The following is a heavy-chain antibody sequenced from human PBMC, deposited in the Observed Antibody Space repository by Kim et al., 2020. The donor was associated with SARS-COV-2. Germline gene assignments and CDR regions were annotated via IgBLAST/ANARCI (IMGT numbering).Heavy chain of an antibody. CDR2: IRSKVNTYAT. CDR3: ARRGDYGGMDG. Sequence: GGSLRLSCAASGFTFSGSSMHWVRQASGKGLEWVGRIRSKVNTYATAYAASVKGRFTISRDDSKNTAFLQMNSLKTEDTAVYYCARRGDYGGMDGWGQGTSVTVS. CDR1: GFTFSGSS. V-gene: IGHV3-73*01. J-gene: IGHJ6*02.